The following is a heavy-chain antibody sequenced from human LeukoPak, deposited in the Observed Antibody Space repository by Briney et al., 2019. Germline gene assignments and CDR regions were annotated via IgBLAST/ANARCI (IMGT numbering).Heavy chain of an antibody. J-gene: IGHJ6*02. D-gene: IGHD1-26*01. CDR2: IVVGSGNT. V-gene: IGHV1-58*01. Sequence: SVKVSCKASGFTFTSSAVQWVRQARGQRLEWIGWIVVGSGNTNYAQKFQERVTITRDMSTSTAYMELSSLRSEDTAVYYCAADSGSYSDYYYGMDVWGQGTTVTVSS. CDR1: GFTFTSSA. CDR3: AADSGSYSDYYYGMDV.